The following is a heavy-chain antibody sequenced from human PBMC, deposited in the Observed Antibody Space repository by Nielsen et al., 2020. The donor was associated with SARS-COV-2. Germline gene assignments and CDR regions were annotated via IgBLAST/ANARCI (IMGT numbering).Heavy chain of an antibody. CDR2: IIPIFGTA. V-gene: IGHV1-69*13. CDR1: GGTFSSYA. J-gene: IGHJ4*02. CDR3: ARRSGTTGTTLGY. D-gene: IGHD1-1*01. Sequence: SVKVSCKASGGTFSSYAISWVRQAPGQGLEWMGGIIPIFGTANYAQKFQGRVTITADESTSTAYMELSSLRSQDTAVYYCARRSGTTGTTLGYWGQGTLVTVSS.